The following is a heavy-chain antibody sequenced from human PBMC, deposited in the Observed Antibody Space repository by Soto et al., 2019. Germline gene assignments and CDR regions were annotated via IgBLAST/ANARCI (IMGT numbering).Heavy chain of an antibody. V-gene: IGHV4-30-2*01. Sequence: QLQLQESGSGLVKPSQTLSLTCAVSGGSISSGGYSWSWTRQPPGKGLEWIGYIYHSGRTYYNPSLKTRVTISVHSSKNHFSLKLSSVTAADTAVYYCPRVPAPWAQGTLVTVSS. CDR1: GGSISSGGYS. J-gene: IGHJ5*02. CDR3: PRVPAP. CDR2: IYHSGRT.